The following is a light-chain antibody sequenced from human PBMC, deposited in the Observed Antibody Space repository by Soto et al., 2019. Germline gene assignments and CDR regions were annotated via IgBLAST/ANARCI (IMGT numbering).Light chain of an antibody. CDR2: DDS. CDR1: NIGTKS. J-gene: IGLJ1*01. V-gene: IGLV3-21*02. Sequence: SYELTQPPSVSVAPGQTARIPCGGDNIGTKSVHWYQQKPGQAPVMVVYDDSDRPSGIPERFSGSNSGNTATLTISRVAAGDEADYYCQVWDSSSDHYVFGSGTKVTVL. CDR3: QVWDSSSDHYV.